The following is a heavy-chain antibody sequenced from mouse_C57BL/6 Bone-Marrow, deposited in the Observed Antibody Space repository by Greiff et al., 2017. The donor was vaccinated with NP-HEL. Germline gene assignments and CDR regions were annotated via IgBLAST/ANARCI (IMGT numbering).Heavy chain of an antibody. CDR1: GYTFTSYG. J-gene: IGHJ3*01. Sequence: QVQLVESGAELARPGASVKLSCKASGYTFTSYGISWVKQRTGQGLEWIGEIYPRSGNTYYNEKFKGKATLTADKSSSTAYMELRSLTSEDSAVYFGARLLWYLRAWFAYWGQGTLVTVSA. V-gene: IGHV1-81*01. CDR3: ARLLWYLRAWFAY. D-gene: IGHD1-1*02. CDR2: IYPRSGNT.